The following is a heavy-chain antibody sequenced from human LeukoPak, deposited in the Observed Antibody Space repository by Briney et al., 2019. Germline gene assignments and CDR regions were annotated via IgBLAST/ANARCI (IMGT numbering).Heavy chain of an antibody. CDR1: GFTFSNAW. D-gene: IGHD2-21*02. V-gene: IGHV3-15*01. CDR2: IKSKTDGGTT. CDR3: TTARPRIVSRPYCGGDCYYIYFDY. Sequence: GGSLRLSCAASGFTFSNAWMSWVRQAPGKGLEWVGRIKSKTDGGTTDYAAPVKGRFTISRDDSKNTLYLQMNSLKTEDTAVYYCTTARPRIVSRPYCGGDCYYIYFDYWGQGTLVTVSS. J-gene: IGHJ4*02.